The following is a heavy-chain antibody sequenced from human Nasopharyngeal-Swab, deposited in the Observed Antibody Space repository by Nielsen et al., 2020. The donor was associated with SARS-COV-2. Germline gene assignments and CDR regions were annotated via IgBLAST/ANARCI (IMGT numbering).Heavy chain of an antibody. V-gene: IGHV3-49*02. D-gene: IGHD3-16*02. Sequence: WIRQPPGKGLEWVGFIRSKAYGGTTEYAASVKGRFTISRDDSKSIAYLQMNSLKTEDTAVYYCTRSYDYVWGSYRKSWGQGTLVTVSS. CDR2: IRSKAYGGTT. CDR3: TRSYDYVWGSYRKS. J-gene: IGHJ5*02.